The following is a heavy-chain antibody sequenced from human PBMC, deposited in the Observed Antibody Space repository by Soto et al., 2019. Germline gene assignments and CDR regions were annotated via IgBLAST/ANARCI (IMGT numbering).Heavy chain of an antibody. CDR2: ISGSGGST. V-gene: IGHV3-23*01. CDR3: AKDRLRYFDWPEDWFDP. CDR1: GFTFSSYA. Sequence: GALRLSCAASGFTFSSYAMSWVRQAPGKGLEWVSAISGSGGSTYYADSVKGRFTISRDNSKNTLYLQMNSLRAEDTAVYYCAKDRLRYFDWPEDWFDPWGQGALVTASS. D-gene: IGHD3-9*01. J-gene: IGHJ5*02.